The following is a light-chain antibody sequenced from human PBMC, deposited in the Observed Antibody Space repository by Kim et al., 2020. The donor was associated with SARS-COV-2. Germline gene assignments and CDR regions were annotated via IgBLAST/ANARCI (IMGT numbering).Light chain of an antibody. CDR3: QESYITPYS. Sequence: DIQMTQSPSSLSASVGDRVTITCRASQSITNYINWYQQKPGIAPKLLIYSASNLQSGVPSRFSGSGSGTDFTLTISNLQPEDFATYYCQESYITPYSFGQGTKLEI. V-gene: IGKV1-39*01. CDR1: QSITNY. CDR2: SAS. J-gene: IGKJ2*03.